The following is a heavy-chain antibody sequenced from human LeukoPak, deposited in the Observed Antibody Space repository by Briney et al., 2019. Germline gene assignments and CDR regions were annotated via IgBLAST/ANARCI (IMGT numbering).Heavy chain of an antibody. Sequence: SGGSLRLSCAASGFTFSSYGMSWVRQAPGKGLEWVSAISGSGGSTYYADSVKGRFTISRDNSKNTLYLQMNSLRVEDTAVYFCARDQRGGSHYYFDYWGQGTLLTVSS. CDR3: ARDQRGGSHYYFDY. CDR1: GFTFSSYG. CDR2: ISGSGGST. D-gene: IGHD1-26*01. J-gene: IGHJ4*02. V-gene: IGHV3-23*01.